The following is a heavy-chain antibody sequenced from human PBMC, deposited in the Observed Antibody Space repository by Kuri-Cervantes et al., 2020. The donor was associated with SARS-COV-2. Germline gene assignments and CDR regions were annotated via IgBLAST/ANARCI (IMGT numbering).Heavy chain of an antibody. J-gene: IGHJ6*03. CDR1: GESFSGYY. V-gene: IGHV4-34*01. D-gene: IGHD5-18*01. CDR3: ARVMSGYSYGPLTPDYYYYMDV. CDR2: VNHRGST. Sequence: SQTLSLTCAFYGESFSGYYWNWIRQSPGKGLEWIGEVNHRGSTNYNPSLKSRVTISVDTSSKQFSLHLGSVTAADTAVYYCARVMSGYSYGPLTPDYYYYMDVWGKGTTVTVSS.